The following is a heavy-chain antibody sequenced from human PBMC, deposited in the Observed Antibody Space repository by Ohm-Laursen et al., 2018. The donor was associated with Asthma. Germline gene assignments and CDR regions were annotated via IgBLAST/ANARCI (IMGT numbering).Heavy chain of an antibody. V-gene: IGHV3-11*01. CDR1: GFTFSDYY. CDR2: ISSGSTI. Sequence: SLRLSCAAPGFTFSDYYMSWIRQAPGKGLEWVSYISSGSTIYYADSVKGRFTISRDNAKNSLYLQMNSLRAEDTAVYYCARDVTTVVTPEDAFDIWGQGTMVTVSS. D-gene: IGHD4-23*01. J-gene: IGHJ3*02. CDR3: ARDVTTVVTPEDAFDI.